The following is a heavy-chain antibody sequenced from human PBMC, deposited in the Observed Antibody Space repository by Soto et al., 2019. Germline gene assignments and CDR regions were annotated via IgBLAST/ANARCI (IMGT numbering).Heavy chain of an antibody. Sequence: EVQVVESGGGLVQSGGSLTLSCAASGFTVSNSYMSWVRQAPGKGLEWVSAIYSGGSTYYADSVKGRFTISRDNSRNTLYLQMNRLRAEGTAVYFCARCDGSATYCFFFAYWGQGTPVTVSS. D-gene: IGHD3-10*01. CDR1: GFTVSNSY. J-gene: IGHJ4*02. V-gene: IGHV3-66*01. CDR3: ARCDGSATYCFFFAY. CDR2: IYSGGST.